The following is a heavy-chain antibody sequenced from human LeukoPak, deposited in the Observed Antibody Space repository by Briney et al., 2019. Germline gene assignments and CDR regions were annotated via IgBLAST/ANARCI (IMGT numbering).Heavy chain of an antibody. V-gene: IGHV1-46*01. CDR3: AREGDSGYDSGPFDY. CDR1: GYTFTSYY. J-gene: IGHJ4*02. CDR2: INPSGGST. Sequence: GASVKVSCKASGYTFTSYYMHWVRQAPGQGLEWMGIINPSGGSTSYAQKFQGRVTMTRDMSTSTVYMELSSLRSEDTAVYYCAREGDSGYDSGPFDYWGQGTLVTVSS. D-gene: IGHD5-12*01.